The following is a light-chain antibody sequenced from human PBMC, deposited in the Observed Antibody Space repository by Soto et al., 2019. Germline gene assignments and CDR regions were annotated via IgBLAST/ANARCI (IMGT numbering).Light chain of an antibody. CDR2: DAS. CDR1: QCIGTW. V-gene: IGKV1D-12*01. J-gene: IGKJ3*01. Sequence: DIKMTESAASMSAYVGDRVTITCRASQCIGTWLAYYQHKPGRAPKLLICDASNLQSGVPSRLSGSGSVTDFTLNITNLQPEDFAPSDCHLADNCALSFRAGAKADI. CDR3: HLADNCALS.